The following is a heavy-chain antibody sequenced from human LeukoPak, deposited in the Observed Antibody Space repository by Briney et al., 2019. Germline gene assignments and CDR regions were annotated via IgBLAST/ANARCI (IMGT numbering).Heavy chain of an antibody. Sequence: SETLSLTCTVSGGSISSSDYYWGWVRQPPGKGLEWIGSIFYSGAVHCNPSLKSRVTISVDTSNSQFSLMLSSVTAADTAVYYCARRIANRNWFDPWGQGTLVTVSS. CDR2: IFYSGAV. V-gene: IGHV4-39*01. D-gene: IGHD1/OR15-1a*01. J-gene: IGHJ5*02. CDR1: GGSISSSDYY. CDR3: ARRIANRNWFDP.